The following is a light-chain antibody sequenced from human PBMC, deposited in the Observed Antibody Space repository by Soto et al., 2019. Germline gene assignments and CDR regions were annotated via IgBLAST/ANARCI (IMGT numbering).Light chain of an antibody. J-gene: IGKJ5*01. Sequence: EIVLTQSPATLSLSPGERPTLSCRASQSVSSYVAWYQQKPGQAPXXLIYDASNRATGIPARFSGSGSGTEFTLTISSLEPEDSAVDDCQQRSNRITFGQGTRLEIK. CDR1: QSVSSY. CDR3: QQRSNRIT. V-gene: IGKV3-11*01. CDR2: DAS.